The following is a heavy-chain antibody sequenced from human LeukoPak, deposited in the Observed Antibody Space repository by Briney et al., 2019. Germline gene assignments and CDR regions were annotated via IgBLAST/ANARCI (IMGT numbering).Heavy chain of an antibody. CDR2: IYYDGGNK. Sequence: GGSLRLSCAASGFSFSDYGMHWVRQAPGKGLEWVALIYYDGGNKAYADSVKGRFTISRDSAKNSLYLQMNSLRAEDTAVYYCARASAVAGTRHYWGQGTLVTVSS. J-gene: IGHJ4*02. V-gene: IGHV3-33*01. CDR1: GFSFSDYG. CDR3: ARASAVAGTRHY. D-gene: IGHD6-19*01.